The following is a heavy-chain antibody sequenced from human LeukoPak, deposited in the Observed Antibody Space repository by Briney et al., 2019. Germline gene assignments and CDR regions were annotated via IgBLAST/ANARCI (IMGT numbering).Heavy chain of an antibody. D-gene: IGHD2-15*01. Sequence: PSETLSPTCTVSGGSINNYYWSWIRQPAGKGLECIGRIYTRGSTNYNPSLKSRVTMSVDTSKNQFSLKLSSVTAADTAVYYCARGRYCSADICSGGDAFDIWGQGTMVSVSS. V-gene: IGHV4-4*07. J-gene: IGHJ3*02. CDR2: IYTRGST. CDR3: ARGRYCSADICSGGDAFDI. CDR1: GGSINNYY.